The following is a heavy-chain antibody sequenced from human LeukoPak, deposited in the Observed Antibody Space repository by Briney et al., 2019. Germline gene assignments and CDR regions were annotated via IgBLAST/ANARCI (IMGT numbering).Heavy chain of an antibody. D-gene: IGHD6-13*01. J-gene: IGHJ6*03. CDR1: GGSFSGYY. Sequence: SETLSLTCAVYGGSFSGYYWSWIRQPPGKGLEWIGEINHSGSTNFNPSLKSRVTISVDTSKNQFSLKLSSVTAADTAVYYCARGVPANSYSSSPSYYYYYYMDVWGKGTTVTVSS. CDR2: INHSGST. V-gene: IGHV4-34*01. CDR3: ARGVPANSYSSSPSYYYYYYMDV.